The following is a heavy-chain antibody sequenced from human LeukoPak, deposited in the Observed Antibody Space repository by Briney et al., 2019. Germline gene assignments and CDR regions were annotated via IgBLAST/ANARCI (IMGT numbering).Heavy chain of an antibody. D-gene: IGHD5-18*01. CDR2: MYPGDSDT. V-gene: IGHV5-51*01. CDR1: GYLFTTYW. Sequence: GESLKISCKASGYLFTTYWIGWVRQMPGQGLEWMGIMYPGDSDTRYSPSFQGQVTISADKSISTAYLQWSSLKASDTAMYYCASGVSGYGYGFDYWGQGTLVTVSS. J-gene: IGHJ4*02. CDR3: ASGVSGYGYGFDY.